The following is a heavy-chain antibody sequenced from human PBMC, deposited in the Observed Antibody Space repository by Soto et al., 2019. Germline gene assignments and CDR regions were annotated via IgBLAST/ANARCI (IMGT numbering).Heavy chain of an antibody. CDR3: AKGGELDV. D-gene: IGHD3-16*01. CDR2: IGDSGAST. V-gene: IGHV3-23*01. CDR1: GFSFSSFA. Sequence: EVLLLASGGGLVQPGGSLRLSCEASGFSFSSFAMNWVRQAPGKGLEWVSAIGDSGASTYYADSVKGRFTISRDNSRNTLYLQLNSLRAEDTAVYYCAKGGELDVWGNGTTVTVSS. J-gene: IGHJ6*04.